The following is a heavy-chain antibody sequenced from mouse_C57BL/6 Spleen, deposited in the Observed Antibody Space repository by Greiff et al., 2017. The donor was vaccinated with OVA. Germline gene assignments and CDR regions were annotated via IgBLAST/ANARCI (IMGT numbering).Heavy chain of an antibody. CDR3: AIYYGNYPAWFAY. CDR1: GYTFTSYW. J-gene: IGHJ3*01. D-gene: IGHD2-1*01. V-gene: IGHV1-69*01. CDR2: IAPSDSYT. Sequence: QVQLQQPGAELVMPGASVKLYCKASGYTFTSYWMHWVKQRPGQGLEWIGEIAPSDSYTNYNQKFKGKSTLTVDKSSSTAYMQLSILTSEDSAVYYCAIYYGNYPAWFAYWGQGTLVTVSA.